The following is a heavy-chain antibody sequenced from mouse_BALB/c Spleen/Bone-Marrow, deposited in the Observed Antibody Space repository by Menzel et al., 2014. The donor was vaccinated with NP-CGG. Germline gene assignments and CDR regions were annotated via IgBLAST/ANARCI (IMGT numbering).Heavy chain of an antibody. CDR2: IWSGGST. CDR3: ARGRYDRGFAY. D-gene: IGHD2-12*01. Sequence: VKVVESGPGLVQPSQSLSITCTVSGFSLTSYGVHWVRQSPGKGLEWLGVIWSGGSTDYNAAFISRLSISKDNSKSQVFFKMNRLQADDTAIYYCARGRYDRGFAYWGQGTLVTVSA. J-gene: IGHJ3*01. V-gene: IGHV2-4-1*01. CDR1: GFSLTSYG.